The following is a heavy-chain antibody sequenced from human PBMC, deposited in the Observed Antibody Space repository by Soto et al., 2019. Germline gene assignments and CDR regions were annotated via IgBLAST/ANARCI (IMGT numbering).Heavy chain of an antibody. CDR2: MNPNSGNT. D-gene: IGHD3-10*01. CDR1: GYTFTSYD. Sequence: ASVKVSCKASGYTFTSYDINWVRQATGQGLEWMGWMNPNSGNTGYAQKFQGRVTMTRNTSISTAYMELSSQRSEDTAVYYCARGAQNDYYGSGSYGWFDPWGQGTLVTVSS. J-gene: IGHJ5*02. V-gene: IGHV1-8*01. CDR3: ARGAQNDYYGSGSYGWFDP.